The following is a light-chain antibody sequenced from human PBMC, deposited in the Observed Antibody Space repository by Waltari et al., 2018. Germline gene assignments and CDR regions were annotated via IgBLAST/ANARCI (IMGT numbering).Light chain of an antibody. J-gene: IGKJ1*01. CDR3: QQYDSFPVT. CDR2: DAS. Sequence: TCRASQSISRYLTWYQQKPGKAPKLLIYDASSLESGVPYRFSGSGSGTDFTLTISSLQPEDFAAYYCQQYDSFPVTFGPGTKVDIK. CDR1: QSISRY. V-gene: IGKV1-13*02.